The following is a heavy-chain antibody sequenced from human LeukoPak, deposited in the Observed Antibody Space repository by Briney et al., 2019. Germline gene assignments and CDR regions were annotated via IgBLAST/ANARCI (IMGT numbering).Heavy chain of an antibody. J-gene: IGHJ4*02. Sequence: GGSLRLSCAASGFTFSSYTMNWVRQAPGKGLEWISYISTGTETKYYADSVKGRFTISRDNAKNSLYLQMNSLRAEDTALYYCARGYCGGDCYPRWYYFDYWGQGTLVTVSS. V-gene: IGHV3-48*04. CDR1: GFTFSSYT. D-gene: IGHD2-21*02. CDR3: ARGYCGGDCYPRWYYFDY. CDR2: ISTGTETK.